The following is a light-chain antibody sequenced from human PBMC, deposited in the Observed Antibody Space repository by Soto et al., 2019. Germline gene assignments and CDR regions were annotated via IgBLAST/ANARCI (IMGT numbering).Light chain of an antibody. CDR2: GAF. J-gene: IGKJ4*01. CDR1: QSVSYN. Sequence: EIVMTQSPDTLSVSPGERATLSCRASQSVSYNLAWYQQKPGQGPRLLIYGAFTRATGIPARFSGSGSGTEFTLTISSLQSEDFGVYYCQQYKNWPPLTFGGGTKVEIK. V-gene: IGKV3-15*01. CDR3: QQYKNWPPLT.